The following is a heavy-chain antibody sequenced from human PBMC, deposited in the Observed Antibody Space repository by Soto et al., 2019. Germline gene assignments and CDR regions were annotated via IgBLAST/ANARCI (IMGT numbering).Heavy chain of an antibody. Sequence: GCSVKVSCKASGYTITDNYLHWVRQAPGQDLEWMGWINPNSGGTNYAQTFQGRVTMTRDTSISTAYMELSRLRSDDTAVFYCARAPKVYGSSLATWGQGTPVTVSS. CDR2: INPNSGGT. CDR3: ARAPKVYGSSLAT. J-gene: IGHJ5*02. D-gene: IGHD6-19*01. CDR1: GYTITDNY. V-gene: IGHV1-2*02.